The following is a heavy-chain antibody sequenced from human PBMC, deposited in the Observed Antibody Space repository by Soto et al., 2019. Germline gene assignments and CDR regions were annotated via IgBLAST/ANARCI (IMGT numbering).Heavy chain of an antibody. J-gene: IGHJ6*02. CDR2: ISGSGGST. CDR3: AKDLRPYYDFWSGPPGMDV. V-gene: IGHV3-23*01. D-gene: IGHD3-3*01. CDR1: GFTFSSYA. Sequence: GGSLRLSCAASGFTFSSYAMSWVRQAPGKGLEWVAAISGSGGSTYYADSVKGRFTISRDKSKNTLYLQMNSLRAEYTAVYYCAKDLRPYYDFWSGPPGMDVWGQGTTVTVSS.